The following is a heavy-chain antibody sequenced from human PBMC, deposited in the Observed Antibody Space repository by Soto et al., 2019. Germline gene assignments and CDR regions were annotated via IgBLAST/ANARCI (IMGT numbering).Heavy chain of an antibody. J-gene: IGHJ5*02. D-gene: IGHD3-22*01. V-gene: IGHV1-2*04. Sequence: ASVKVSCKASGYTFTGYYMHWVRQAPGQGLEWMGWINPNSGGTNYAQKFQGWVTMTRDTSISTAYMELSKLRSDDTAVYYCAREGDSSGYGWFDPWGQGTLVTSPQ. CDR1: GYTFTGYY. CDR3: AREGDSSGYGWFDP. CDR2: INPNSGGT.